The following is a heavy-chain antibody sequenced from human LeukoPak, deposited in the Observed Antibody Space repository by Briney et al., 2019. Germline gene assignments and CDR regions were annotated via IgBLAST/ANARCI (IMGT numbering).Heavy chain of an antibody. CDR3: ARDGRQREDYYGSGSYYPDAFDI. V-gene: IGHV1-18*01. CDR1: GGTFSSYA. J-gene: IGHJ3*02. D-gene: IGHD3-10*01. CDR2: ISAYNGNT. Sequence: GASVKVSCKASGGTFSSYAISWVRQAPGQGLEWMGWISAYNGNTNYAQKLQGRVTMTTDTSTSTAYMELRSLRSDDTAVYYCARDGRQREDYYGSGSYYPDAFDIWGQGTMVTVSS.